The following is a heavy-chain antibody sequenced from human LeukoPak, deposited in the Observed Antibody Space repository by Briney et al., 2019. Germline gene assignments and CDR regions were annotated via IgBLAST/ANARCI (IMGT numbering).Heavy chain of an antibody. CDR3: ARGKATITWYYFDY. J-gene: IGHJ4*02. CDR1: GFTFSSYW. V-gene: IGHV3-7*01. D-gene: IGHD5-12*01. CDR2: IKQDGSEK. Sequence: GGSLRLSCAASGFTFSSYWMSWVRQAPGKGLEWVANIKQDGSEKYDVDSVKGRFTISRDNAKNSLYLQMNSLRAEDTAVYYCARGKATITWYYFDYWGQGTLVTVSS.